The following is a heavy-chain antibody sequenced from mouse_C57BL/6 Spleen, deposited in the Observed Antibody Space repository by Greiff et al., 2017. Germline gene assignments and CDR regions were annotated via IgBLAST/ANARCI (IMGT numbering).Heavy chain of an antibody. Sequence: QVQLQQPGAELVRPGSSVKLSCKASGYTFTSYWMHWVKQRPIQGLEWIGNIDPSDSETHYNQQFKDKATLTVDKSSSTAYMQLRSLTSEDTAVYYCARVPYYYGSSHWYFDVWGTGTTVTVSS. CDR1: GYTFTSYW. D-gene: IGHD1-1*01. CDR2: IDPSDSET. V-gene: IGHV1-52*01. CDR3: ARVPYYYGSSHWYFDV. J-gene: IGHJ1*03.